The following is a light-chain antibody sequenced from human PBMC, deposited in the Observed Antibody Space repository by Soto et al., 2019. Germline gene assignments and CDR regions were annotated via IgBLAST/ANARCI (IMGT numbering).Light chain of an antibody. CDR3: SSYTSSSTYV. Sequence: QSALTQPASVSGSPGQSITISCTGTSSDVGGYNYVSWYQQHPGKAPKLMIXXXXXXXXXXXXXXXGSKSGNTASLTISGXXXXXXXXXYCSSYTSSSTYVFGTGTKVTVL. CDR2: XXX. V-gene: IGLV2-14*01. J-gene: IGLJ1*01. CDR1: SSDVGGYNY.